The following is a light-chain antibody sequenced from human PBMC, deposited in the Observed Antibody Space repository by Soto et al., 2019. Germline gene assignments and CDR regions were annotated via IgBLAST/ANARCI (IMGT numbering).Light chain of an antibody. CDR3: QQYNSYST. V-gene: IGKV1-39*01. Sequence: DIQMTQSPSSLSASLLDIFTISCRSSQPIARYLNWYQQKPGEAPQLLIYAVSNLHSGVPSRFSGSGSGTDFTLTITSLQPEDFATYYCQQYNSYSTFGQGTKVDIK. CDR2: AVS. CDR1: QPIARY. J-gene: IGKJ1*01.